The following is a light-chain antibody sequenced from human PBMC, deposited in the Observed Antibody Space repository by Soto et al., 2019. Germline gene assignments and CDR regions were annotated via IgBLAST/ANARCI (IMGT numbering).Light chain of an antibody. J-gene: IGKJ5*01. CDR3: QQYNEWPPFT. CDR2: GAS. CDR1: QSVSTD. V-gene: IGKV3-15*01. Sequence: EIVMTQSPATLSVSPGERASLSCRASQSVSTDLAWYQQKPAQAPRLLIYGASTRATGIPDRFSGSVSGTEFTLTISSLQSEDFAVYYCQQYNEWPPFTFGQGTRLEIK.